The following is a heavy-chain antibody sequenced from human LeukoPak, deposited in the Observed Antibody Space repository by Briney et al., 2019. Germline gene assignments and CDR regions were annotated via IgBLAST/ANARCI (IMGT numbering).Heavy chain of an antibody. V-gene: IGHV4-59*08. J-gene: IGHJ6*02. CDR2: IYYSGST. CDR3: ARYPAPEDYYYGMDV. CDR1: GGSISSYY. D-gene: IGHD2-2*01. Sequence: SETLSLTCTVSGGSISSYYWSWIRQPLGKGLEWIGYIYYSGSTNYNPSLKSRVTISVDTSKNQFSLKLSSVTAADTAVYYCARYPAPEDYYYGMDVWGQGTTVTVSS.